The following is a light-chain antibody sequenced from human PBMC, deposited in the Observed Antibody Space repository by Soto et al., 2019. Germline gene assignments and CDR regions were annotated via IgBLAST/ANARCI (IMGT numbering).Light chain of an antibody. CDR2: GAS. J-gene: IGKJ4*01. CDR1: QTISNTF. CDR3: QQYGVSPT. V-gene: IGKV3-20*01. Sequence: EIVLTQSPGTLSLSPGERATLSCRASQTISNTFLAWYQQRPGQAPRLLIYGASGRAAGIPDRFSGSGSGTDLTLSISRLEPEDFAVYYCQQYGVSPTFGGGTKVDI.